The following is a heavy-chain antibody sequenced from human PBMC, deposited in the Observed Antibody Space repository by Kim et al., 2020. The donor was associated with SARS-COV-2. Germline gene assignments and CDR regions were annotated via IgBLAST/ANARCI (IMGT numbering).Heavy chain of an antibody. J-gene: IGHJ4*02. D-gene: IGHD4-17*01. Sequence: ASVKVSCKASGYTFTTYIIHWVRQAPGQGLEWMGWINAGNDNTKYSQNFQGRVTITRDTSATTAYMDLFSLRSEDTAVYYCASSVTTDYHFDNWGQGTLVTVSS. CDR3: ASSVTTDYHFDN. CDR1: GYTFTTYI. V-gene: IGHV1-3*01. CDR2: INAGNDNT.